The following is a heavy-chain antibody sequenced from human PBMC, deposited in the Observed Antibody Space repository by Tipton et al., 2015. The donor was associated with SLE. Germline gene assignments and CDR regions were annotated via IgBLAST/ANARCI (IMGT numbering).Heavy chain of an antibody. CDR2: IYYSGHT. D-gene: IGHD3-10*01. CDR3: TRGGFKEPDDYYYGMDV. V-gene: IGHV4-31*03. J-gene: IGHJ6*01. CDR1: GGSISSGGYY. Sequence: TLSLTCTVSGGSISSGGYYWSWIRQYPGKGLEWIGYIYYSGHTDYNPSLKSRVTLSVDTSKSQFSFSLRLSSMTAADTAVYYCTRGGFKEPDDYYYGMDVWGQGTTVTVSS.